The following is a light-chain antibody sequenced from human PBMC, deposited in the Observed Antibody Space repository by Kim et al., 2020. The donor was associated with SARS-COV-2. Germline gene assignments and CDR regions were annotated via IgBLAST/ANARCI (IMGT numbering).Light chain of an antibody. J-gene: IGKJ1*01. Sequence: ASGGDRVTSTCRGRQGISNYLAWFQVRPGKAPERLIYAASSVQSGVPSRFSGSGSGTEVTLTISGLQPEDVATYYCLQHYNYPGTCGQGTKGDIK. V-gene: IGKV1-17*03. CDR2: AAS. CDR3: LQHYNYPGT. CDR1: QGISNY.